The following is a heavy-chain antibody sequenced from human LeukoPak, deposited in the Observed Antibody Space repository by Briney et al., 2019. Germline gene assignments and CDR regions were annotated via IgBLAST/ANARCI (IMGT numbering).Heavy chain of an antibody. D-gene: IGHD6-13*01. CDR2: ITQDGSEK. CDR3: SRDGGSSWYYYYYGMDV. CDR1: GFTFSSYG. V-gene: IGHV3-7*01. Sequence: PGGSLRLSCAASGFTFSSYGMSWVRQAPGKGLEWVANITQDGSEKYYVDSVKGRFTISRDNAKNSLYLQMNSLRAEDTAVYYCSRDGGSSWYYYYYGMDVWGQGTTVTVSS. J-gene: IGHJ6*02.